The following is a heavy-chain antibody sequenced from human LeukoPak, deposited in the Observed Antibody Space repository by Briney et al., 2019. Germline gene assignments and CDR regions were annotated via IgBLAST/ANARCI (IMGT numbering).Heavy chain of an antibody. CDR2: ISGSGGST. CDR1: GFTFSTYA. V-gene: IGHV3-23*01. Sequence: GGSLRLSCAASGFTFSTYAMSWVRQAPGKGLEWVSGISGSGGSTFYTDSVKGRFTISRDNSKNTLYLQMNSLRAEDTAVYYCARDIYSSGWIGGFDIWGQGTMVTVSS. D-gene: IGHD6-19*01. CDR3: ARDIYSSGWIGGFDI. J-gene: IGHJ3*02.